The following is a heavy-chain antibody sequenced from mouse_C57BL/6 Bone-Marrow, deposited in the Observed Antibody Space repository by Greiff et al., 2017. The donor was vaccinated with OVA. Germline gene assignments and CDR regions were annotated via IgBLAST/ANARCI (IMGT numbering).Heavy chain of an antibody. CDR2: IHPNSGST. V-gene: IGHV1-64*01. CDR1: GYTFTSYW. Sequence: QVQLQQSGAELVKPGASVKLSCKASGYTFTSYWMHWVKQRPGQGLEWIGMIHPNSGSTNYNEKFKSKATLTVDKSSSTAYMQLSSLTSEDSAVYYCARDGGDWYFDVWGTGTTVTVSS. J-gene: IGHJ1*03. CDR3: ARDGGDWYFDV.